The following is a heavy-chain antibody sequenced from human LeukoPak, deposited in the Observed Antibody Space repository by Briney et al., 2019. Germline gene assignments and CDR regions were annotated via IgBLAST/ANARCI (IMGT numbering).Heavy chain of an antibody. J-gene: IGHJ4*02. V-gene: IGHV5-10-1*01. D-gene: IGHD6-13*01. Sequence: GESLMISCKGSGYSFTSYWISWVRQMPGKGLEWMGRIDPSDSYTNYSPSFQGHVTISADKSISTAYLQWSSLKASDTAMYYCASHGYSSSWSFDYWGQGTLVTVSS. CDR3: ASHGYSSSWSFDY. CDR2: IDPSDSYT. CDR1: GYSFTSYW.